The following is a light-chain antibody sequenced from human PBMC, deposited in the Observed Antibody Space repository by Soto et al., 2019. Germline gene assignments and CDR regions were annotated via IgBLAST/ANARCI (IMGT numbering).Light chain of an antibody. Sequence: QPVLTQPPSASGTPGQRVTISCSGSSSNIGSNYVYWYQQFPGSAPKLLIYRNDQRPSGVPDRFSGSKSGTSASLAISGPRSEDEADYYCAAWDDSLSAVVFGGGNKLTVL. J-gene: IGLJ2*01. CDR3: AAWDDSLSAVV. V-gene: IGLV1-47*01. CDR1: SSNIGSNY. CDR2: RND.